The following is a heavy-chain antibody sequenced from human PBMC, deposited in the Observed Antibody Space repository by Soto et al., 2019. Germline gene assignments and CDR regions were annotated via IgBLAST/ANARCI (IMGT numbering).Heavy chain of an antibody. Sequence: SLTCVISGDSVSSNSAAWNWIRQSPSRGLEWLGRTYYRSKWYNDYAVSVKSRITINPDTSKNQFSLQLNSVTPEDTAVYYCARDLAYCSSTSCYADGYYYYYMDVWGKGTTVTVSS. CDR3: ARDLAYCSSTSCYADGYYYYYMDV. J-gene: IGHJ6*03. CDR2: TYYRSKWYN. V-gene: IGHV6-1*01. D-gene: IGHD2-2*01. CDR1: GDSVSSNSAA.